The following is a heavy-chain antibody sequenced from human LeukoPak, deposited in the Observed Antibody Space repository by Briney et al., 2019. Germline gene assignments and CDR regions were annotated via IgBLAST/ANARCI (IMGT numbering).Heavy chain of an antibody. D-gene: IGHD3-10*01. Sequence: GGSLRLSCAVSGVSVSNNYVAWVRQAPGKGLERVSVVWRDGSTAYPDSVEGRFTISRDSSKNTLYLQMNSLRAEDTAVYYCARDHVDRYYYGSGSYFDYWGQGTLVTVSS. CDR2: VWRDGST. J-gene: IGHJ4*02. CDR1: GVSVSNNY. V-gene: IGHV3-66*02. CDR3: ARDHVDRYYYGSGSYFDY.